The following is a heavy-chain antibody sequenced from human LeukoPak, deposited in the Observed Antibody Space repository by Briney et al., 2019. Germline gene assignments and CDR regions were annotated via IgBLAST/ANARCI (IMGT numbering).Heavy chain of an antibody. CDR1: GFTFSSFS. CDR3: ARDPHLVGATSYYYYYYMDV. J-gene: IGHJ6*03. V-gene: IGHV3-21*01. D-gene: IGHD1-26*01. CDR2: ITSSGSYI. Sequence: GGSLRLSCAASGFTFSSFSMNWVRQAPGKGLEWVSSITSSGSYIYYADSVKGRFTISRDNSKNTLYLQMNSLRAEDTAVYYCARDPHLVGATSYYYYYYMDVWGKGTTVTVSS.